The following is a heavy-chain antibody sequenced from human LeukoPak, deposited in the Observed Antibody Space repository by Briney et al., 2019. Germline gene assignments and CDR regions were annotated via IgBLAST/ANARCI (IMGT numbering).Heavy chain of an antibody. V-gene: IGHV3-48*01. D-gene: IGHD6-6*01. CDR3: ARGGYSSSLGLDY. Sequence: QAGGSLRLSCAASGFTFSSYSMNWVRQAPGKGLEWVSYISSTSSTIYYADSVKGRFTISRDNAKNSLYLQMNSLRAEDTAVYYCARGGYSSSLGLDYWGQGTLVTVSS. J-gene: IGHJ4*02. CDR1: GFTFSSYS. CDR2: ISSTSSTI.